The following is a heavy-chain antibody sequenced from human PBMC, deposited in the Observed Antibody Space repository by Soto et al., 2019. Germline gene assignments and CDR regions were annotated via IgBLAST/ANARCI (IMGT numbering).Heavy chain of an antibody. Sequence: GESLKISCMGSGYKVSTWHNFTSYWIAWVRQMPGEGLEWMGIIYLGDSDTRYSPSFQGQVTISADKSINTVYLQWSSLKASDTATYYCARLGFDYDFLSGYYNVHHYYGIDVWGQGTTVTSP. CDR1: GYKVSTWHNFTSYW. CDR3: ARLGFDYDFLSGYYNVHHYYGIDV. D-gene: IGHD3-3*01. CDR2: IYLGDSDT. V-gene: IGHV5-51*01. J-gene: IGHJ6*02.